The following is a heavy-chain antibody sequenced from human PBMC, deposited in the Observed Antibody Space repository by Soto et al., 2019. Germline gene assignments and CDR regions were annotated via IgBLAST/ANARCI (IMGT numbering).Heavy chain of an antibody. CDR2: IYHSGST. CDR3: ARGAGITIFGVALYGMDV. D-gene: IGHD3-3*01. Sequence: SETLSLTCTVSGDSISSGGYSWSWIRQPPGKGLEWIGYIYHSGSTYYNPSLKSRVTISVDRSKNQFSLKLSSVTAADTAVYYCARGAGITIFGVALYGMDVWGQGTTVTVSS. CDR1: GDSISSGGYS. J-gene: IGHJ6*02. V-gene: IGHV4-30-2*01.